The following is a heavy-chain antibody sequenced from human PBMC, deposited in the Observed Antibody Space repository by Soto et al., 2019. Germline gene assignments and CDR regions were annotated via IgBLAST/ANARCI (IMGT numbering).Heavy chain of an antibody. J-gene: IGHJ5*02. V-gene: IGHV1-69*13. CDR1: GCTFSSYS. CDR2: IIPIFGTA. Sequence: GASVKVACKASGCTFSSYSISWVRQAPGQGLEWMGGIIPIFGTANYAQKFQGRVTITADESTSTAYMELSSLRSEDTAVYYCAREWRTYYYDSSVYSLHPNWFDPWGQGTLVTVSS. D-gene: IGHD3-22*01. CDR3: AREWRTYYYDSSVYSLHPNWFDP.